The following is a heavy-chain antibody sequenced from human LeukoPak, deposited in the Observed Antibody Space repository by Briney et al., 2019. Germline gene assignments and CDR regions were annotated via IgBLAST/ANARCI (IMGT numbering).Heavy chain of an antibody. CDR1: GGAISSGGYD. CDR2: IYYSGST. J-gene: IGHJ4*02. CDR3: ARVSGWLQPFDY. D-gene: IGHD5-24*01. V-gene: IGHV4-31*03. Sequence: TLSLTCTVSGGAISSGGYDCSWIRQHPGKGLKWIGYIYYSGSTYYNPSLKSRVTISVDTSKNQFSLKLSSVTAADTAVYYCARVSGWLQPFDYWGQGTLVTVSS.